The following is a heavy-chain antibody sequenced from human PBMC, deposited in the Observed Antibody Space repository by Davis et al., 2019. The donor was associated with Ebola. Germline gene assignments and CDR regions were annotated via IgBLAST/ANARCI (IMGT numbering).Heavy chain of an antibody. CDR1: GFTVSSNY. J-gene: IGHJ4*02. V-gene: IGHV3-66*01. Sequence: GESLKISCAASGFTVSSNYMSWVRQAPGKGLEWVSVIYSGGSTYYADSVKGRFTISRDNSKNTLYLQMNSLRAEDTAVYYCARGLWYSSINYWGQGTLVTVSS. D-gene: IGHD6-13*01. CDR3: ARGLWYSSINY. CDR2: IYSGGST.